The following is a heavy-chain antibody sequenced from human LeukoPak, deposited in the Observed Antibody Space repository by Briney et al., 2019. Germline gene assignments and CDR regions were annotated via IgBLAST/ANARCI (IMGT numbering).Heavy chain of an antibody. Sequence: GGSLRLSCAASGFTFNTYTMNWVRQAPGKGLEWVSSITASSTAIYSAGSVKGRFTISRDNAKNFLYLQMNSLRAEDTAVYYCARTYYDILTGYNPYFDYWGQGTLVSVSS. CDR1: GFTFNTYT. D-gene: IGHD3-9*01. CDR2: ITASSTAI. V-gene: IGHV3-21*01. CDR3: ARTYYDILTGYNPYFDY. J-gene: IGHJ4*02.